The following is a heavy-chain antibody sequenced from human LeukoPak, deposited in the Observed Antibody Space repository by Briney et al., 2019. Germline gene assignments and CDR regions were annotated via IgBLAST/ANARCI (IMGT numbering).Heavy chain of an antibody. V-gene: IGHV3-49*04. J-gene: IGHJ4*02. CDR1: GFTFGDYV. Sequence: GGSLRLSCTTSGFTFGDYVMSWVRQAPGKGLEWVGFIRSKAYGGTTEYAASVKGRFTISRDDSKSIAYRQMNSLKTEDTAVYYCTRDRRKGAPNNDYWGQGTLVTVSS. CDR3: TRDRRKGAPNNDY. CDR2: IRSKAYGGTT.